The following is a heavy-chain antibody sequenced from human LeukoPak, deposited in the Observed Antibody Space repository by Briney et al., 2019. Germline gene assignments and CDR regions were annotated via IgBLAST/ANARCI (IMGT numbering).Heavy chain of an antibody. CDR2: IYTSGST. CDR1: GGSISSYY. V-gene: IGHV4-4*07. Sequence: SETLSLTCTVSGGSISSYYWSWIRQPAGKGLEWIGRIYTSGSTNYNPSLKSRVTMSVDTSKNQFSLKLSSVTAADTAVYYCATYSSVAGTGYFDYWGQGTLVTVSS. D-gene: IGHD6-19*01. J-gene: IGHJ4*02. CDR3: ATYSSVAGTGYFDY.